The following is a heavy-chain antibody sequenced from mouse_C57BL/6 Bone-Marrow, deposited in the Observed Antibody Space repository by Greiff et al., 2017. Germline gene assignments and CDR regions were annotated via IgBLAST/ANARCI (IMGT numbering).Heavy chain of an antibody. CDR1: GYTFTSSD. Sequence: VQLQQSGPELVKPGASVKLSCKASGYTFTSSDINWVKQRPGQGLEWIGWLYPRDGSTKYNEKFKGKATLTVDTSSSTAYMELHSLTSEDSAVYFCARPYYSNDDIDYWGQGTTLTVSS. D-gene: IGHD2-5*01. CDR3: ARPYYSNDDIDY. J-gene: IGHJ2*01. CDR2: LYPRDGST. V-gene: IGHV1-85*01.